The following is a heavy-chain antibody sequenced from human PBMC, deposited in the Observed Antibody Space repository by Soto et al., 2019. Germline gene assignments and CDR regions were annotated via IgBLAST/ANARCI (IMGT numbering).Heavy chain of an antibody. D-gene: IGHD6-6*01. J-gene: IGHJ5*02. CDR3: ARKSSSSSWFDP. CDR1: GYTFSNYG. V-gene: IGHV1-18*01. CDR2: TSGYSGNT. Sequence: ASVKVSCKASGYTFSNYGISWVRQAPGQGLEWMGWTSGYSGNTNYAQNLQGRVTMTTDPSTRTAYMDLRSLRSDDTAVYYCARKSSSSSWFDPWGQGTLVTVSS.